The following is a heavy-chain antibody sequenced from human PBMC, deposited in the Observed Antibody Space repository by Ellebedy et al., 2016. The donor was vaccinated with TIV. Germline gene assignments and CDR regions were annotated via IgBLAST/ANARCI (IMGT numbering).Heavy chain of an antibody. CDR3: ARGGSSGSSDY. Sequence: GESLKISXVASGFTFRSHGIYRVRQAPGKGLEWVAVLSSDGSNKYYADSVKGRFTISRDNSKNTLYLQMNSLRTDDMAVYYCARGGSSGSSDYWGQGTLVTVSS. CDR2: LSSDGSNK. V-gene: IGHV3-30*03. CDR1: GFTFRSHG. J-gene: IGHJ4*02. D-gene: IGHD3-10*01.